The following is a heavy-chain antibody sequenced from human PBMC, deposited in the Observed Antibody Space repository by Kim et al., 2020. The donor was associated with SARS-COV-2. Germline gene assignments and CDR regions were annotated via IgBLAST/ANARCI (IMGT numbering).Heavy chain of an antibody. D-gene: IGHD6-13*01. CDR3: ARDISSSWYGDYYYYMDV. V-gene: IGHV4-59*01. CDR2: IYYSGST. CDR1: SISSYY. Sequence: SISSYYWSWIRQPPGMGLEWIGYIYYSGSTNYNPSLKSRVTISVDTSKNQFSRKLSSVTAADTAVYYCARDISSSWYGDYYYYMDVWGKGTKVTV. J-gene: IGHJ6*03.